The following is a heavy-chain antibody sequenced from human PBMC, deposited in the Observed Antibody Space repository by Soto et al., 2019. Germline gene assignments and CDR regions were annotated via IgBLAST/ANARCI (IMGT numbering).Heavy chain of an antibody. Sequence: QVQLQESGPGLVKPSQTLSLTYTVSGGSISSGGYYWSWIRQHPGKGLEWIGYIYYSGSTYYNPSLKSRVTISVDTSKNQFSLKLSSVTAADTAVYYCARSPDWGSSPNWFDPWGQGTLVTVSS. D-gene: IGHD7-27*01. V-gene: IGHV4-31*03. CDR3: ARSPDWGSSPNWFDP. CDR2: IYYSGST. CDR1: GGSISSGGYY. J-gene: IGHJ5*02.